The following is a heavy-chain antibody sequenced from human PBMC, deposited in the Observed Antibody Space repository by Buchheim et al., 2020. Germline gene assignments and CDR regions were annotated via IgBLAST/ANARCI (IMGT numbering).Heavy chain of an antibody. CDR3: AKGPVPDCSSTSCYLYPNYYYGMDV. CDR1: GLAFSSYG. V-gene: IGHV3-30*18. CDR2: ISYDGSNK. J-gene: IGHJ6*02. D-gene: IGHD2-2*01. Sequence: QVQLVESGGGVVPPGRSLRLSCAASGLAFSSYGMHWVRQAPGKGPEWVAVISYDGSNKYYGDSVKGRFTISRDNSKNTLHLQMNSLRAEDTAVYYCAKGPVPDCSSTSCYLYPNYYYGMDVWGQGTT.